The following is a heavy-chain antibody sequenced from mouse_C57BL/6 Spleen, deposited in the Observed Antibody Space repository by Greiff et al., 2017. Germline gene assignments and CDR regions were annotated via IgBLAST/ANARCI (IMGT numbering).Heavy chain of an antibody. J-gene: IGHJ3*01. CDR2: INPGSGGT. CDR1: GYAFTNYL. CDR3: ARQDWDVAWFAY. V-gene: IGHV1-54*01. D-gene: IGHD4-1*01. Sequence: QVQLKQSGAELVRPGTSVKVSCKASGYAFTNYLIEWVKQRPGQGLAWIGVINPGSGGTNYNEKFKGKATLTADKSSSTAYMQLSSLTSEDSAVYFCARQDWDVAWFAYWGQGTLVTVSA.